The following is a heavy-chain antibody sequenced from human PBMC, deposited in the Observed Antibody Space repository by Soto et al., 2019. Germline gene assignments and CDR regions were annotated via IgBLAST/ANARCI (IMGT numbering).Heavy chain of an antibody. CDR2: INAGNGNT. CDR3: AREQWLGKQAGFDN. CDR1: GYTFTSYA. J-gene: IGHJ3*02. Sequence: ASVKVSCKASGYTFTSYAKHWVRQAPGQRLEWMGWINAGNGNTKYSQKFQGRVTITRDTSASTAYMELSSLRSDDTAVYYCAREQWLGKQAGFDNWGQGTMVTVSS. D-gene: IGHD6-19*01. V-gene: IGHV1-3*01.